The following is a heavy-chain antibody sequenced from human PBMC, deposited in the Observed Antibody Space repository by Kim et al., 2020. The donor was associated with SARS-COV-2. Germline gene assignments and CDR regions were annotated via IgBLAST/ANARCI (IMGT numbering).Heavy chain of an antibody. CDR1: GGSISSSSYY. CDR3: AVMGGYVGYFDY. CDR2: IYYSGST. Sequence: SETLSLTCTVSGGSISSSSYYWGWIRQPPGKGLEWIGSIYYSGSTYYNPSLKSRVTISVDTYKNQFSLKLSAVTAADTAVYYCAVMGGYVGYFDYWGQGTLVTVSS. D-gene: IGHD5-12*01. V-gene: IGHV4-39*01. J-gene: IGHJ4*02.